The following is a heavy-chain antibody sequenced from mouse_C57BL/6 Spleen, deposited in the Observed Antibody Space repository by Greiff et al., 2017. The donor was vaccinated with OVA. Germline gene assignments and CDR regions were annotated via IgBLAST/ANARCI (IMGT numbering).Heavy chain of an antibody. V-gene: IGHV5-12*01. CDR2: ISNGGGST. J-gene: IGHJ4*01. CDR1: GFTFSDYY. CDR3: ARGDPYYAMDY. D-gene: IGHD3-3*01. Sequence: EVQGVESGGGLVQPGGSLKLSCAASGFTFSDYYMYWVRQTPEKRLEWVAYISNGGGSTYYPDTVKGRFTISRDNAKNTLYLQMSRLKSEDTAMYYCARGDPYYAMDYWGQGTSVTVSS.